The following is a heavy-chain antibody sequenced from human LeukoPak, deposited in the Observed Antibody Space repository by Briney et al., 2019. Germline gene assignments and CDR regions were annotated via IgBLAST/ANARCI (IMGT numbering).Heavy chain of an antibody. Sequence: ASVKVSCKVSGYSLTQLSMHSVRQAPGKGLEWMGGVDPEKGAAIYAQKLRSRVTLTEDTFPDTGYMDLNSVTSHNTAAYYCVSEPTMPASDTSAGLLEFWAQGTLVSVSS. V-gene: IGHV1-24*01. J-gene: IGHJ4*02. CDR1: GYSLTQLS. CDR3: VSEPTMPASDTSAGLLEF. D-gene: IGHD6-13*01. CDR2: VDPEKGAA.